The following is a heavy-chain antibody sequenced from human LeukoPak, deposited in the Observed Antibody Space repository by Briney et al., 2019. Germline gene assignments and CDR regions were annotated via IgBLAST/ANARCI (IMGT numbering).Heavy chain of an antibody. CDR1: GGTFSSYA. CDR2: IIPIFGTA. J-gene: IGHJ4*02. D-gene: IGHD3-10*01. Sequence: GSSVKVSCXASGGTFSSYAISWVRQAPGQGLEWMGGIIPIFGTANYAQKFQGRVTITTDESTSTAYMELSSLRSEDTAVYYCARGITMVRGAQRYYFDYWGQGTLVTVSS. V-gene: IGHV1-69*05. CDR3: ARGITMVRGAQRYYFDY.